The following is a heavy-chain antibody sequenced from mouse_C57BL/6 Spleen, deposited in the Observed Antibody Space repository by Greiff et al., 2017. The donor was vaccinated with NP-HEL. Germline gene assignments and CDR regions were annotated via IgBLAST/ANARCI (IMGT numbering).Heavy chain of an antibody. V-gene: IGHV1-53*01. CDR2: INPSNGGT. D-gene: IGHD1-1*01. Sequence: QVQLQQSGTELVKPGASVKLSCKASGYTFTSYWMHWVKQRPGQGLEWIGNINPSNGGTNYNEKFKSKATLTVDKSSSTAYMQLSSLTSEDSAVYYCARGLITTVVAFDYWGQGTTLTVSS. CDR1: GYTFTSYW. J-gene: IGHJ2*01. CDR3: ARGLITTVVAFDY.